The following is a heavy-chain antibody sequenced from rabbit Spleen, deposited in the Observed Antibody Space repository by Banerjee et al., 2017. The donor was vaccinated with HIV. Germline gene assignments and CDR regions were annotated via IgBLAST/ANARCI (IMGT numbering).Heavy chain of an antibody. CDR3: ARDGYSRGWGIILYYFNL. CDR2: IAGSSSGFT. CDR1: GFSFSSSDY. Sequence: QSLEESGGGLVQPEGSLALTCKASGFSFSSSDYICWVRQAPGKGLEWISCIAGSSSGFTYSATWAKGRFTISKTSSTTVTLQMTSLTAADTAAYFCARDGYSRGWGIILYYFNLWGQGTLVTVS. D-gene: IGHD4-1*01. J-gene: IGHJ4*01. V-gene: IGHV1S40*01.